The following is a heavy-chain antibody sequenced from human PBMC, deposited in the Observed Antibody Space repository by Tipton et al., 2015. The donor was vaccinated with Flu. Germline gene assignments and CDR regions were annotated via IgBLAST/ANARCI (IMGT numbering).Heavy chain of an antibody. Sequence: LRLSCTVSGGSISSYYWSWIRQPPGKGLEWIGYIYYSGSTNYNPSLKSRVTISVDTSKNQFSLKLSSVTAADTAVYYCATTTYYDFWSGYYPNYYYYYGMDVWGQGTTVTVSS. CDR1: GGSISSYY. D-gene: IGHD3-3*01. CDR3: ATTTYYDFWSGYYPNYYYYYGMDV. J-gene: IGHJ6*02. V-gene: IGHV4-59*08. CDR2: IYYSGST.